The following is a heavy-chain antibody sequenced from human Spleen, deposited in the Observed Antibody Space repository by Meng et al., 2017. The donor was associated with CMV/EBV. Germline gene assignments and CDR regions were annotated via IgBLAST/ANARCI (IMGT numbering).Heavy chain of an antibody. CDR2: IVPLSGTA. CDR1: GGTLSSYT. Sequence: CKASGGTLSSYTISWVRQAPGQGLEWMGEIVPLSGTADYAQKFQGRVTVTTDDSTTTAFMELSSLRSEDTAVYYCARGLPYSSGWGDAWGQGTLVTVS. J-gene: IGHJ5*02. D-gene: IGHD6-19*01. V-gene: IGHV1-69*05. CDR3: ARGLPYSSGWGDA.